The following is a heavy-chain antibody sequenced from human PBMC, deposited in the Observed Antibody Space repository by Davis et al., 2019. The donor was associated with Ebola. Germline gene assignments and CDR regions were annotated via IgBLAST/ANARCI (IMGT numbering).Heavy chain of an antibody. CDR2: ISGSGRST. CDR3: ARHYVYDYYMGLDV. CDR1: GFTFSNYA. Sequence: GESLKISCAASGFTFSNYAMTWVRQAPGKGLEWVSTISGSGRSTYYLDSVKGRFTISRDDSENTSFLQMDSLRAEDTAVYYCARHYVYDYYMGLDVWGQGTTVTVSS. J-gene: IGHJ6*02. V-gene: IGHV3-23*01. D-gene: IGHD3-16*01.